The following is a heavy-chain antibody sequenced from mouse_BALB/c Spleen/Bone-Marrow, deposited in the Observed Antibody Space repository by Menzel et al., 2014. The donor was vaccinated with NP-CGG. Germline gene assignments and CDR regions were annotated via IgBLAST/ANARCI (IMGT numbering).Heavy chain of an antibody. V-gene: IGHV5-6-4*01. D-gene: IGHD2-3*01. CDR3: TRDLHDGYSYYAMDY. CDR1: GFTFSSYT. Sequence: EVKVVESGGGLVKPGGSLKLSCAASGFTFSSYTMSWVRQTPEKRLEWVATITSGGGYTYYPDSVKGRFTISRDNAKSTLYLQMSSLKSEDTAMYYCTRDLHDGYSYYAMDYWGQGTSVTVSS. J-gene: IGHJ4*01. CDR2: ITSGGGYT.